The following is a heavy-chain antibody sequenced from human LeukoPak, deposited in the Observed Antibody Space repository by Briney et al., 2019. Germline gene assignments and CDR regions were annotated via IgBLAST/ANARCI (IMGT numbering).Heavy chain of an antibody. V-gene: IGHV3-74*01. CDR1: GFTFISYW. CDR3: ARGHHYYDSSAYYY. J-gene: IGHJ4*02. CDR2: INSDGSTT. D-gene: IGHD3-22*01. Sequence: GGSLRLSCAASGFTFISYWMHWVRQAPGKGLVWVSRINSDGSTTSYAASVKGRFTISRDTAKNTLYLQMNSLRAENTAVYYCARGHHYYDSSAYYYWGQGTLVTVSS.